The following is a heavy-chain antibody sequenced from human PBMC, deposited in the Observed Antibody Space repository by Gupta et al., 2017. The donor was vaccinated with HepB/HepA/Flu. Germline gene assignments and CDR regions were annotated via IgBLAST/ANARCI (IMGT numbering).Heavy chain of an antibody. D-gene: IGHD5-18*01. V-gene: IGHV1-8*03. CDR3: ARGLGYGNYYYYYMDV. CDR1: GYTFTSYD. Sequence: QVQLVQSGAEVKKPGASVKVSCKASGYTFTSYDINWVRQATGQGLEWMGWMNTNSGNTGYAQKFQGRVTITRNTSISTAYMELSSLRSEDTAVYYCARGLGYGNYYYYYMDVWGKGTTVTVSS. CDR2: MNTNSGNT. J-gene: IGHJ6*03.